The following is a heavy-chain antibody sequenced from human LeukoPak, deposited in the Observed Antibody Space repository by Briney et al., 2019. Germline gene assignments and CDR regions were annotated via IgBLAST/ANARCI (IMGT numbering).Heavy chain of an antibody. D-gene: IGHD6-13*01. J-gene: IGHJ4*02. Sequence: GGSLRLSCAASGFTFSGYAMHWVRQAPGKGLEWVAVISYDGSNKYYADSVKGRFTISRDNSKNTLYLQMNSLRAEDTAVYYCAREGGIAAAGLDYWGQGTLVTVSS. CDR2: ISYDGSNK. V-gene: IGHV3-30-3*01. CDR3: AREGGIAAAGLDY. CDR1: GFTFSGYA.